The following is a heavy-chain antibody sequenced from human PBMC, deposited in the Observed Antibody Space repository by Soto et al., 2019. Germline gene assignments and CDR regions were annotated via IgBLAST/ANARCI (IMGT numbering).Heavy chain of an antibody. J-gene: IGHJ4*02. V-gene: IGHV4-59*01. Sequence: SETLSLTCTVSGGSISSYYWSWIRQPPGKGLEWIGYIYYSGSTNYNPSLKSRVTISVDTSKNQFSLKLSSVTAADTAVYYCARGVIEYGSGSYYNGPNDYWGQGTLVTVSS. CDR1: GGSISSYY. CDR3: ARGVIEYGSGSYYNGPNDY. CDR2: IYYSGST. D-gene: IGHD3-10*01.